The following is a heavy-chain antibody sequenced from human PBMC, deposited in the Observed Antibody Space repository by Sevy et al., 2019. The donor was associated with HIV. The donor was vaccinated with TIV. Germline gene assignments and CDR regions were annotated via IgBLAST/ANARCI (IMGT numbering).Heavy chain of an antibody. Sequence: GGSLRLSCAASGFTFSSYAMHWVRQAPGKGLEWVAVISYDGSNKYYADSVKGRFTISRDNSKNTQYLQMNSLRAEDTAVYYCARGRINSGYDFLGGMFDYWGQGTLVTVSS. CDR2: ISYDGSNK. V-gene: IGHV3-30*04. CDR3: ARGRINSGYDFLGGMFDY. CDR1: GFTFSSYA. D-gene: IGHD5-12*01. J-gene: IGHJ4*02.